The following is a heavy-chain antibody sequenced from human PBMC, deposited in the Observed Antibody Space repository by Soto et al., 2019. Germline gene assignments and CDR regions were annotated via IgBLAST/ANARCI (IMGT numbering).Heavy chain of an antibody. CDR2: INPNSGGT. D-gene: IGHD2-15*01. CDR1: GYTFTGYY. Sequence: GASVKVSCKASGYTFTGYYMHWVRQAPGQGLEWMGWINPNSGGTNYAQKFQGWVTMTRDTSISTAYMELSRLRSDDTAVYYCARGRCSGGSCYFDYWGQGTLVTVSS. CDR3: ARGRCSGGSCYFDY. J-gene: IGHJ4*02. V-gene: IGHV1-2*04.